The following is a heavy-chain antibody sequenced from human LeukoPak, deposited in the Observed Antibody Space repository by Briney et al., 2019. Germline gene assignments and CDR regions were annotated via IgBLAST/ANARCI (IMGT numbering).Heavy chain of an antibody. Sequence: SETLSLTCTVSGCSISRYYWSWVRQPPGKGLEYIGNIYYSGSTNYNPSLKSRVTISLDTSRSQFSLKLTSVTAADTAVYYCARELYNWNGRRHAIDIWGQGTMVTVSS. CDR1: GCSISRYY. CDR2: IYYSGST. J-gene: IGHJ3*02. V-gene: IGHV4-59*01. CDR3: ARELYNWNGRRHAIDI. D-gene: IGHD1-20*01.